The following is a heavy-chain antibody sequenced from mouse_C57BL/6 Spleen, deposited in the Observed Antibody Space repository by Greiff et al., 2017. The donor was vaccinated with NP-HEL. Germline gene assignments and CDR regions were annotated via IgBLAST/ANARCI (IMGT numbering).Heavy chain of an antibody. D-gene: IGHD2-4*01. V-gene: IGHV1-61*01. J-gene: IGHJ2*01. CDR2: IYPSDSET. Sequence: QVQLQQPGAELVRPGSSVKLSCKASGYTFTSYWMDWVKQRPGQGLEWIGNIYPSDSETHYNQKFKDKATLTVDKSSSTAYMQLSSLTSEDSAVYYCARSEGYDYDYWGQGTTLTVSS. CDR3: ARSEGYDYDY. CDR1: GYTFTSYW.